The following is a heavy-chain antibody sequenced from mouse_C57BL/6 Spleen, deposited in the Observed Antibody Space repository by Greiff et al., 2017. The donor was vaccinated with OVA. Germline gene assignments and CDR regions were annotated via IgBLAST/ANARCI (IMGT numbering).Heavy chain of an antibody. CDR2: IDPSDSYT. D-gene: IGHD1-1*01. J-gene: IGHJ2*01. Sequence: QVQLQQPGAELVMPGASVKLSCKASGYTFTSYWMHWVKQRPGQGLEWIGEIDPSDSYTNYNRKFKGKSTLTVDKSSSTAYMQLSSLTSEDSAVYYCARAHYYGSSYDFDYWGQGTTLTVSS. CDR1: GYTFTSYW. CDR3: ARAHYYGSSYDFDY. V-gene: IGHV1-69*01.